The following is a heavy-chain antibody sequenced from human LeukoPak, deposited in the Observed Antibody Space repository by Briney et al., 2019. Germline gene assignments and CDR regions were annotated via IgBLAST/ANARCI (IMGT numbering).Heavy chain of an antibody. V-gene: IGHV3-23*01. Sequence: GGSLRLSCAASGFTFSSYAMGWLRQAPGKGLEWVSGISGSGGSTYYADSVKGRFTISRDNSKNTLYLQMNSLRAEDTAVYYCASQARASMIVVVDYWGQGTLVTVSS. D-gene: IGHD3-22*01. CDR3: ASQARASMIVVVDY. J-gene: IGHJ4*02. CDR2: ISGSGGST. CDR1: GFTFSSYA.